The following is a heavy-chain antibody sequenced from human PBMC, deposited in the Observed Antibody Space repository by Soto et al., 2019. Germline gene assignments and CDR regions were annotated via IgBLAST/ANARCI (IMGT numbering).Heavy chain of an antibody. V-gene: IGHV3-33*01. D-gene: IGHD5-12*01. CDR3: ARDPGYSGFDFDY. J-gene: IGHJ4*02. Sequence: GESLKISCAASGFTFSSHAMHWVRQAPGKGLEWVAVIWYDGSKKYYADSVKGRFTVARDDSKNTLSLQMNSLRVEDTAVYYCARDPGYSGFDFDYWGQGTLVTVSS. CDR1: GFTFSSHA. CDR2: IWYDGSKK.